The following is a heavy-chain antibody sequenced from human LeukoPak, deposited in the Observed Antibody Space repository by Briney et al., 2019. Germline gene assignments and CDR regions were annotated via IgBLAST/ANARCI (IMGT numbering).Heavy chain of an antibody. Sequence: GGSLRLSCAASGFTFSSYDMHWVRQAPGKGLEWVSAIGTAGDPYYPGSVKGRFTISRENAKNSLYLQMNSLRAGDTAVYYCARGHSSGWYNWFDPWGQGTLVTVSS. CDR3: ARGHSSGWYNWFDP. D-gene: IGHD6-19*01. CDR2: IGTAGDP. J-gene: IGHJ5*02. V-gene: IGHV3-13*05. CDR1: GFTFSSYD.